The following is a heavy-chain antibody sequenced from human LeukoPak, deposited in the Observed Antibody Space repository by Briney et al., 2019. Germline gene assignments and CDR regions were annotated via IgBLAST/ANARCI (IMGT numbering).Heavy chain of an antibody. V-gene: IGHV4-39*01. CDR3: ARGDVAAAAIIAY. Sequence: SETLSLTCTVSGGSISSSSYYWGWIRQPPGKGLEWIGSIYYSGSTYYNPSLKSRVTISVDTSKNQFSLKLSSVTAADTAVYYCARGDVAAAAIIAYWGQGTLVTVSS. J-gene: IGHJ4*02. CDR2: IYYSGST. D-gene: IGHD6-13*01. CDR1: GGSISSSSYY.